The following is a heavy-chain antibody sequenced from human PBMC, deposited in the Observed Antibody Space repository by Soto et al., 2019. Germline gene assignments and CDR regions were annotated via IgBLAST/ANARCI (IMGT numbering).Heavy chain of an antibody. CDR3: ARGVYCSSTSCYGGYFDY. D-gene: IGHD2-2*01. CDR1: GYTFTSYD. Sequence: QVQLVQSGAEVKKPGASVKVSCKASGYTFTSYDINWVRQATGQGLEWMGWMNPNSGNTGYAQKFRGRVTMTRNTSISTAYMELSSLRSEDTAVYYCARGVYCSSTSCYGGYFDYWGQGTLVTVSS. CDR2: MNPNSGNT. J-gene: IGHJ4*02. V-gene: IGHV1-8*01.